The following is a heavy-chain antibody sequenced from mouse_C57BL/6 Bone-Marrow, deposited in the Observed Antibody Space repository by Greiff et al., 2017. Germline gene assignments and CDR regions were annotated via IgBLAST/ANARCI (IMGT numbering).Heavy chain of an antibody. CDR2: IHPNSGST. D-gene: IGHD1-1*01. V-gene: IGHV1-64*01. J-gene: IGHJ1*03. CDR3: ARYGSSHWYFDV. Sequence: QVQLQQSGAELVKPGASVKLSCKASGYTFTSYWMHWVKQRPGQGLEWIGMIHPNSGSTNYNEKFKSKATLTVDKSSSTAYMQLSSLTSEDSAVYYCARYGSSHWYFDVWGTGTTVTVSS. CDR1: GYTFTSYW.